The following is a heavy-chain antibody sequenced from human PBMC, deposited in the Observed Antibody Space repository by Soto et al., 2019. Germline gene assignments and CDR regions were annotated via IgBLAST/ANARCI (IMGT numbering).Heavy chain of an antibody. Sequence: GGSLRLSCAASGFTFSSYAMSWVRQAPGKGLEWVSAISGSGGSTYYADSVKGRFTISRDNSKNTLYLQMNSLRAEDTAVYYCAKRDYYDSSGYYPYGMDVWGQGTKVTVS. CDR1: GFTFSSYA. D-gene: IGHD3-22*01. V-gene: IGHV3-23*01. J-gene: IGHJ6*02. CDR3: AKRDYYDSSGYYPYGMDV. CDR2: ISGSGGST.